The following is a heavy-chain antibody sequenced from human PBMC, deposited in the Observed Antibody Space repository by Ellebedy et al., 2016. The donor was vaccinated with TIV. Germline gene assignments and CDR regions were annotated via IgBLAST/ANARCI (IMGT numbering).Heavy chain of an antibody. V-gene: IGHV3-7*03. J-gene: IGHJ4*02. CDR1: GITFSSYW. Sequence: PGGSLRLSCAASGITFSSYWMSWVRQAPGKGLEWVANVNQDGSGKNYANSVKGRFTISRDNAKNSLYLQMNSLRVEDTAVYYCAKDAFRRGDYWGQGTLVTVSS. CDR3: AKDAFRRGDY. CDR2: VNQDGSGK.